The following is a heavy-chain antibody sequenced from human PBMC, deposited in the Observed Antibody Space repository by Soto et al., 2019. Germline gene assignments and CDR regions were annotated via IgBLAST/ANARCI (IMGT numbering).Heavy chain of an antibody. CDR2: IHYSGTT. CDR3: ARQNYDSGTSWA. Sequence: PSETLSLTCTVSGDSISSSYWNWIRQPPGRGLEWIGYIHYSGTTKYNPSLKSRVTISVGTSKNQFSLKLTSVNAADNAEYYCARQNYDSGTSWAWGQGTLVTASS. D-gene: IGHD3-10*01. V-gene: IGHV4-59*08. CDR1: GDSISSSY. J-gene: IGHJ4*02.